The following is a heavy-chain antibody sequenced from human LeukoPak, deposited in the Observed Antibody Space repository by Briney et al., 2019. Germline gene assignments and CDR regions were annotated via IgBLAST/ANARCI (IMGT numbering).Heavy chain of an antibody. V-gene: IGHV4-59*12. J-gene: IGHJ4*02. CDR1: GGSISSYY. Sequence: SETLSLTCTVSGGSISSYYWSWIRQPPGKGLEWIGYIYYSGSTNYNPSLKSRVTISVDTSKNQFSLKLSSVTAADTAVYYCARDTPSSGSYDYWGQGTLVTVSS. D-gene: IGHD1-26*01. CDR3: ARDTPSSGSYDY. CDR2: IYYSGST.